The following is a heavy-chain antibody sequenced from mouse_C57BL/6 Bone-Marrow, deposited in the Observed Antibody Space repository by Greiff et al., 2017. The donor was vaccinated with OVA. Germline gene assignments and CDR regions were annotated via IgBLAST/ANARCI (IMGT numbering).Heavy chain of an antibody. CDR1: GYSITSGYY. CDR3: ARGDYYGSSRYFDV. Sequence: VQLQQSGPGLVKPSQSLSLTCSVTGYSITSGYYWNWIRQFPGNKLEWMGYISYDGSNNYNPSLKNRISITRDTSKNQFFLKLNSVTTEDTATYYCARGDYYGSSRYFDVWGTGTTVTVSS. CDR2: ISYDGSN. D-gene: IGHD1-1*01. V-gene: IGHV3-6*01. J-gene: IGHJ1*03.